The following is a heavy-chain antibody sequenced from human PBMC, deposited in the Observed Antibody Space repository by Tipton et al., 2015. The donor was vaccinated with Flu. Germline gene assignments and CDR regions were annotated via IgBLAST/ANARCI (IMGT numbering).Heavy chain of an antibody. D-gene: IGHD4-11*01. J-gene: IGHJ5*02. CDR2: VHRSGST. CDR3: ARRDYSNYVSEPKNWFDP. Sequence: TLSLTCTVHDGSLSGCYWSWIRQPPGKGLQWIGNVHRSGSTYYNPSLTSRVTISADKSKNQFSLRLTSVTAADTAIYYCARRDYSNYVSEPKNWFDPWGQGTLVTVSS. CDR1: DGSLSGCY. V-gene: IGHV4-59*04.